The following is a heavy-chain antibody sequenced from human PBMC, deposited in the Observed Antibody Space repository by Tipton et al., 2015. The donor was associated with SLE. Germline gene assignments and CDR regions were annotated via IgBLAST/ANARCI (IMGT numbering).Heavy chain of an antibody. V-gene: IGHV3-48*04. J-gene: IGHJ4*02. CDR3: GRERPAGATALDY. CDR2: ISSSGSSI. CDR1: GFNFRGYS. D-gene: IGHD1-26*01. Sequence: SLRLSCAASGFNFRGYSMNWVRQAPGKGLEWGSKISSSGSSINYADSVKGRFTISRDNAKNSLYLEMNSLRAEDTALYYCGRERPAGATALDYWGQGTLVTVSS.